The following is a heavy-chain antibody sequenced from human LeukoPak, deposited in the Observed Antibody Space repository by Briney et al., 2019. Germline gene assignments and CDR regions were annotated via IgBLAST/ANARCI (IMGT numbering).Heavy chain of an antibody. Sequence: ASVKVSCKASGYTFTSYYMHWVRQAPGQGLEWMGIINPSGGSTSYAQKFQGRVTMTRDTSTSTVYMEPSSLRSEDTAVYYCAREVGATDSYYYYYMDVWGKGTTVTVSS. J-gene: IGHJ6*03. D-gene: IGHD1-26*01. CDR3: AREVGATDSYYYYYMDV. CDR1: GYTFTSYY. CDR2: INPSGGST. V-gene: IGHV1-46*03.